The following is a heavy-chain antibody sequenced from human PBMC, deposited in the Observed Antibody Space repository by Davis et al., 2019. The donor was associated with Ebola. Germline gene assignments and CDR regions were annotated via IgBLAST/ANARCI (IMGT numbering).Heavy chain of an antibody. CDR3: ARGMGELALN. Sequence: ASVKVSCKASGYPFTDFAINWLRQAPGQRFEWLGWITTNTASPTYARGFSERFVFALDTSVDTAFLQINNLRAEDSAIYYGARGMGELALNGGQGTLVTVSS. CDR1: GYPFTDFA. CDR2: ITTNTASP. V-gene: IGHV7-4-1*02. J-gene: IGHJ4*02. D-gene: IGHD3-16*01.